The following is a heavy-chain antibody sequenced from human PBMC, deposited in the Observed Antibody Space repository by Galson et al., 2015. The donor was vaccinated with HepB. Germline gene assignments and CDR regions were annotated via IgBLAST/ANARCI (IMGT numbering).Heavy chain of an antibody. CDR2: IIPILGIA. D-gene: IGHD6-19*01. CDR1: GSTFSAYT. J-gene: IGHJ4*02. V-gene: IGHV1-69*04. Sequence: SVKVSCKASGSTFSAYTISWVRQAPGQGLEWMGRIIPILGIANYAQKFQGRVTISADKSASTAYMEVSSLRFEDTAVYYCATDPGDNTGWYVGWPSWGQGTLVSVSS. CDR3: ATDPGDNTGWYVGWPS.